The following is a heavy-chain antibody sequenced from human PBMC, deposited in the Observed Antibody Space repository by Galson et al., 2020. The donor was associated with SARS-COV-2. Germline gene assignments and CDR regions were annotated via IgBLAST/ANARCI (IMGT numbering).Heavy chain of an antibody. CDR3: ARTHYDILTGYYTTFDY. D-gene: IGHD3-9*01. CDR1: GFSLSTSGMC. CDR2: IDWYGDK. V-gene: IGHV2-70*01. Sequence: SGPTLVKPTQTLTLTCTFSGFSLSTSGMCVSWIRPPPGKALEWLALIDWYGDKYYSTSLKTRLTISKDTSKNQVVLTMTNMDPVDTATYYCARTHYDILTGYYTTFDYWGQGTLVTVSS. J-gene: IGHJ4*02.